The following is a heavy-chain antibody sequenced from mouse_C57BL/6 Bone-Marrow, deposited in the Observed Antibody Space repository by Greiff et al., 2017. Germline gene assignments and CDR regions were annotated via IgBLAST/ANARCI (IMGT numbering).Heavy chain of an antibody. CDR3: APQGGSYGHYAGDMDY. D-gene: IGHD2-1*01. V-gene: IGHV2-9-1*01. J-gene: IGHJ4*01. Sequence: QVQLKESGPGLVAPSQSLSISCTASGFSLTSYAISWVRQPPGKGLEWLGVIWTGGGTTYNSAHKSSLSICTDNSKSKVFLKMNSLQTEDTAEYYCAPQGGSYGHYAGDMDYWGQGTTVTVSS. CDR1: GFSLTSYA. CDR2: IWTGGGT.